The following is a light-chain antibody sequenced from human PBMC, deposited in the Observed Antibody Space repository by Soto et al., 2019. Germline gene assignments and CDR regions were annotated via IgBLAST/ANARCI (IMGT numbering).Light chain of an antibody. CDR1: QRISNS. J-gene: IGKJ1*01. CDR2: AAS. CDR3: LQHNSYPWT. V-gene: IGKV1-17*01. Sequence: DIQMTQSPSSLSASVGDRVTITCRASQRISNSLGWYQQKPGKAPKLLIYAASTLQSGVPSRFSGSGSGTEFTLTISSLQPEDFATYYCLQHNSYPWTFGQGTKLEIK.